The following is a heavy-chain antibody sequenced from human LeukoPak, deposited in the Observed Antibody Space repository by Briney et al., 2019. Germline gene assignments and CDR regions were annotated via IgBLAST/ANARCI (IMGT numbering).Heavy chain of an antibody. CDR1: GFSRRTGGGG. CDR2: IYWDDDK. V-gene: IGHV2-5*02. Sequence: SGPTLVNPTQTLTLTCTFSGFSRRTGGGGVGWIRQPPGKALEWLTLIYWDDDKSYSPSLKSRLTITKDTSKNQVVLTMTNMDPVDTATYYCAHRRGAFDIWGQGTMVTVSS. J-gene: IGHJ3*02. CDR3: AHRRGAFDI.